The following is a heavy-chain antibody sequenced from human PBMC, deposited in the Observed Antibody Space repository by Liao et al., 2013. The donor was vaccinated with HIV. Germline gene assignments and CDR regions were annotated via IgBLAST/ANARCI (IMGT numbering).Heavy chain of an antibody. D-gene: IGHD3-22*01. CDR1: GGSISSGDN. V-gene: IGHV4-30-4*08. CDR3: ARVDRAPNFFDH. J-gene: IGHJ4*02. CDR2: IYYSGST. Sequence: QVQLRESGPGLVKPSQILSLNCTVFGGSISSGDNWSWIRQAPGKGLEWIGYIYYSGSTYYNPSLKGRVTISIDTSRNKFSLNLHSVTVADTAVYYCARVDRAPNFFDHWGQGSLVIVSS.